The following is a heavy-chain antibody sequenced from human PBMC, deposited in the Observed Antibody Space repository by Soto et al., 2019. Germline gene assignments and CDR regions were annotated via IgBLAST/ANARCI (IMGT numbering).Heavy chain of an antibody. CDR1: GFNFSTFS. CDR3: GRTDPGLELRD. D-gene: IGHD1-7*01. V-gene: IGHV3-21*02. J-gene: IGHJ4*02. Sequence: EVQLVESGGGLVKPGGSLRISCAASGFNFSTFSMNWVRQAPGKGLEWVSSISSSSSYISYAESLRGRFTISRDNAQKTPDLAINGLAVDDTAVDLRGRTDPGLELRDWGQGTLVTVSS. CDR2: ISSSSSYI.